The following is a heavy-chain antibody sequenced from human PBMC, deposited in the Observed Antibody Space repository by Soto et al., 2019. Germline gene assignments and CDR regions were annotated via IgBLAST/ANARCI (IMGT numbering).Heavy chain of an antibody. Sequence: GGSLRLSCAASGFTFSSYSMNWVRQAPGKGLERVSYNITSTIYYADSVKDRFTISRDNAKNSLYLKMNSLRAEDTAVYSCARDYNYAFDYWGQGTLVSVAS. V-gene: IGHV3-48*01. D-gene: IGHD5-18*01. CDR2: NITSTI. CDR3: ARDYNYAFDY. CDR1: GFTFSSYS. J-gene: IGHJ4*02.